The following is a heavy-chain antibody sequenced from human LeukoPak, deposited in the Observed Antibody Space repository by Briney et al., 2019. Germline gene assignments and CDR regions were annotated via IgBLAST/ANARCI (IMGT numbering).Heavy chain of an antibody. CDR2: ISSTGGTT. V-gene: IGHV3-23*01. CDR1: GITFSSYG. D-gene: IGHD2-2*01. J-gene: IGHJ2*01. CDR3: AGGVGWHFDL. Sequence: GGSLRLSCAASGITFSSYGMSWVRQAPGKGLEWVSSISSTGGTTYYADSVKGRFTISRDNSKNTLYLQMNSLRAEDTAIYYCAGGVGWHFDLWGRGTLVTVSS.